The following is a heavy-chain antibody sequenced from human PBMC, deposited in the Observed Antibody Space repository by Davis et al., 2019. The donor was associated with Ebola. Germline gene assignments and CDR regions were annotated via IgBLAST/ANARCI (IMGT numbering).Heavy chain of an antibody. J-gene: IGHJ4*02. CDR2: IIPIFGTA. CDR1: GGTFSSYA. V-gene: IGHV1-69*13. CDR3: ARIGERYFDWLFLDY. Sequence: SVKVSCKASGGTFSSYAISWVRQAPGQGLEWMGGIIPIFGTANYAQKFQGRVTITADESTSTAYMELSSLRSEDTAVYYCARIGERYFDWLFLDYWGQGTLVTVSS. D-gene: IGHD3-9*01.